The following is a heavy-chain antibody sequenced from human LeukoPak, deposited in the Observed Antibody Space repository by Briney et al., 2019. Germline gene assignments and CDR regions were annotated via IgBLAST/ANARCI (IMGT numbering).Heavy chain of an antibody. CDR3: ARDRITMVRGVQNWFDP. CDR2: INPSGGST. V-gene: IGHV1-46*01. CDR1: GYTFTSYY. D-gene: IGHD3-10*01. Sequence: ASVKVSCKASGYTFTSYYMHWVRQAPGQGLEWMGIINPSGGSTSYAQKFQGRVTMIRDTSTSTVYMELSSLRPEDTAVYYYARDRITMVRGVQNWFDPWGQGTLVTVSS. J-gene: IGHJ5*02.